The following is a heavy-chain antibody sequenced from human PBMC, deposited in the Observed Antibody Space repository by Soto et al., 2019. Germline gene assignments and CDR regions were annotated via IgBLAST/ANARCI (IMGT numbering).Heavy chain of an antibody. CDR3: AKRQPCSGGNCYPHDY. Sequence: HPGGSLKLSCAGPGFSFSSYDMLWVRQAPGKGLEWVSAMGSGGRLTFYAESVKGRFAISRDNSKSTLYLQMHSLGAEDTAVYFCAKRQPCSGGNCYPHDYWGQGTLVTVSS. D-gene: IGHD2-15*01. CDR2: MGSGGRLT. V-gene: IGHV3-23*01. J-gene: IGHJ4*02. CDR1: GFSFSSYD.